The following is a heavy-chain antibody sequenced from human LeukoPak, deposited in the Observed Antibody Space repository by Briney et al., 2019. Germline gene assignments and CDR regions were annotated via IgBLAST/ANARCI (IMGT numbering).Heavy chain of an antibody. CDR2: MNPNSGNT. Sequence: ASVKVSCKASGYTFTSYDINWVRQATGQGLEWMGWMNPNSGNTGYAQKFQGRVTMTRNTSISTAYMELSSLRSEDTAVYYCARGQAGAYGMDVWGQGTTVTVSS. D-gene: IGHD6-13*01. CDR1: GYTFTSYD. V-gene: IGHV1-8*01. CDR3: ARGQAGAYGMDV. J-gene: IGHJ6*02.